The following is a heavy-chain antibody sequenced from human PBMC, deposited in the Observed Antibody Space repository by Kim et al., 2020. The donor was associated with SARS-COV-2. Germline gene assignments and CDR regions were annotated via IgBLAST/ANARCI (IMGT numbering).Heavy chain of an antibody. CDR1: GGSISSYY. Sequence: SETLSLTCTVSGGSISSYYWSWIRQPPGKGLEWIGYIYYSGSTNYNPSLKSRVTISVDTSKNQFSLKLSSVTAADTAVYYCARELSEYSSSWSNWFDPWGQGTLVTVSS. J-gene: IGHJ5*02. D-gene: IGHD6-13*01. CDR3: ARELSEYSSSWSNWFDP. CDR2: IYYSGST. V-gene: IGHV4-59*01.